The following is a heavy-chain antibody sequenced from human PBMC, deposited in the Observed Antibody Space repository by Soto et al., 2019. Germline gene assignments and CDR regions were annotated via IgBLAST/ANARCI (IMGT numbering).Heavy chain of an antibody. CDR2: IWYDGSNK. D-gene: IGHD6-13*01. CDR1: GFTFSSYG. V-gene: IGHV3-33*01. Sequence: AGGSLRLSCAASGFTFSSYGMHWVRQAPGKGLEWVAVIWYDGSNKYYADSVKGRFTISRDNSKNTLYLQMNSRRAEDTAVYYCARAPKAPGTVPYYYYYGMDVWGQGTTVTVSS. CDR3: ARAPKAPGTVPYYYYYGMDV. J-gene: IGHJ6*02.